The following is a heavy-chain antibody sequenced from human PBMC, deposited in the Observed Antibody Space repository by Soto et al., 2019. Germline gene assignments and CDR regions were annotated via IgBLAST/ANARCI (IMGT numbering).Heavy chain of an antibody. V-gene: IGHV3-21*01. Sequence: GGSLRLSCAASGFTFSSYSMNWVRQAPGKGLEWVSSISSSSSYIYYADSVKGRFTMSRDNAKNSLYLQMNSLRAEDTAVYYCARDPSSPRQFDYWGQGTLVTVSS. J-gene: IGHJ4*02. CDR3: ARDPSSPRQFDY. CDR1: GFTFSSYS. D-gene: IGHD6-13*01. CDR2: ISSSSSYI.